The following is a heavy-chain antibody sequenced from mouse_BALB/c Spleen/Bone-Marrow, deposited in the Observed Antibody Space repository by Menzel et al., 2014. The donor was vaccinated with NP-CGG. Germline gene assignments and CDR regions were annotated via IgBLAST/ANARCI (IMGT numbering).Heavy chain of an antibody. CDR3: ATYYRYDRRFAY. J-gene: IGHJ3*01. CDR2: IDPANGNT. Sequence: EVQGVESGAELVKPGASVKLSCTASSFNIKDTYMHWVKQRPEQGLEWIGRIDPANGNTKYDPKFQGKATITADTSSNTAYLQLSSLTSEDTAVYYCATYYRYDRRFAYWGQGTLVTVSA. CDR1: SFNIKDTY. V-gene: IGHV14-3*02. D-gene: IGHD2-14*01.